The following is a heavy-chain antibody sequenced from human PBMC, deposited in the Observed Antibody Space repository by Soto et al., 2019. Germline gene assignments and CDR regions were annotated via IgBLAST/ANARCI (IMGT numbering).Heavy chain of an antibody. V-gene: IGHV4-4*02. J-gene: IGHJ5*02. CDR3: ARKLGSSWYVAKRFDP. CDR1: GGSISSSNW. Sequence: SETLSLTCAVSGGSISSSNWWSWVRQPPGKGLEWIGEIYHSGSTNYNPSLKSRVTISVDKSKNQFSLKLSSVTAADTAVYYCARKLGSSWYVAKRFDPWGQGTLVTVSS. D-gene: IGHD6-13*01. CDR2: IYHSGST.